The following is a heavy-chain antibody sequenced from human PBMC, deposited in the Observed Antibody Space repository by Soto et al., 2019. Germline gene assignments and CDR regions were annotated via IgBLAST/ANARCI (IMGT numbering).Heavy chain of an antibody. Sequence: GGSLRLSCAASGFTFSDYYMSWIRQAPGKGLEWVSYIGSSSSYTNYADSVKGRFTISRDSAKNSLYLQMNSLRAEDTAAYYCAKDQYCSGSSCHFDHWGQGTLVTVSS. CDR3: AKDQYCSGSSCHFDH. D-gene: IGHD2-15*01. CDR2: IGSSSSYT. J-gene: IGHJ4*02. CDR1: GFTFSDYY. V-gene: IGHV3-11*03.